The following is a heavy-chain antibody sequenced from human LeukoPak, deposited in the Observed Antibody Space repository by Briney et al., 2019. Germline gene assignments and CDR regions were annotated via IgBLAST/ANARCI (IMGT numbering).Heavy chain of an antibody. CDR2: FDPEDGET. Sequence: ASVKVSCKASGYTFTGYYMHWVRQAPGQGLEWMGGFDPEDGETIYAQKFQGRVTMTEDTSTDTAYMELSSLRSEDTAVYYCATQYYYGSGSHLNFDYWGQGTLVTVSS. J-gene: IGHJ4*02. CDR1: GYTFTGYY. V-gene: IGHV1-24*01. D-gene: IGHD3-10*01. CDR3: ATQYYYGSGSHLNFDY.